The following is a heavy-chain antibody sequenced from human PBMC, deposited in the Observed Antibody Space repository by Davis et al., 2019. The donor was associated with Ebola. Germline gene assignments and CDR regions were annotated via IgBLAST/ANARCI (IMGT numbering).Heavy chain of an antibody. D-gene: IGHD5-24*01. CDR2: IYTGDSDT. CDR3: ARGTNGYNPGGYFDS. CDR1: GYSFTSYW. J-gene: IGHJ4*02. Sequence: GESLKISCKGSGYSFTSYWISWVRQMPGKGLEWMGIIYTGDSDTRYSPSFQGQVTISADKSITTAYLQWSSLKASDTAIYYCARGTNGYNPGGYFDSWGQGTLVTVSS. V-gene: IGHV5-51*01.